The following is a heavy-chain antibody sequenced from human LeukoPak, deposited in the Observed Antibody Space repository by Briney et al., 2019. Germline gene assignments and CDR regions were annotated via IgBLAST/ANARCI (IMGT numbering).Heavy chain of an antibody. J-gene: IGHJ4*02. CDR2: ISGGGGTT. V-gene: IGHV3-23*01. CDR3: ANGNNFDS. CDR1: GFYFSTYV. D-gene: IGHD1/OR15-1a*01. Sequence: PGGSLRLSSAASGFYFSTYVMGWVRQAPGKGLEWVAGISGGGGTTFYAGSVQGRFTISRDNSNNTLYLQMNSLRAEDTAVYYCANGNNFDSWGQGTLVTVSS.